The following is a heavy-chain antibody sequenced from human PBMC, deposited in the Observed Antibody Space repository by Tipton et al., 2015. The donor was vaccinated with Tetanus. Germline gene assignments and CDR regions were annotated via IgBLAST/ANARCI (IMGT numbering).Heavy chain of an antibody. Sequence: LTLSCAVYGGSFTDYSWSWIRQPPGQGLEWIGEVNQAGNTDYIPSLKGRVTMSLDTSKSQLSLNLSSVTAADTAVYYCARGPRTRIYDSSGYSFRYFYGMDVWGLGATVTVSS. CDR3: ARGPRTRIYDSSGYSFRYFYGMDV. CDR2: VNQAGNT. CDR1: GGSFTDYS. V-gene: IGHV4-34*01. D-gene: IGHD3-22*01. J-gene: IGHJ6*02.